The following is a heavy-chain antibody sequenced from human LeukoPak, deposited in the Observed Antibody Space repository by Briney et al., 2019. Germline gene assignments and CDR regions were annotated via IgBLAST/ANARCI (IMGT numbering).Heavy chain of an antibody. V-gene: IGHV3-23*01. CDR1: GFTFSSYA. Sequence: PGGSLRLSCAASGFTFSSYAMSWVRQAPGKGLEWVSAISGSGGSTYYADSVKGRFTISRDNSKNTLYLQMNSLRAEDTALYYCAKGRSYYGSGSYYNPFDYWGQGTLVTVSS. D-gene: IGHD3-10*01. CDR3: AKGRSYYGSGSYYNPFDY. J-gene: IGHJ4*02. CDR2: ISGSGGST.